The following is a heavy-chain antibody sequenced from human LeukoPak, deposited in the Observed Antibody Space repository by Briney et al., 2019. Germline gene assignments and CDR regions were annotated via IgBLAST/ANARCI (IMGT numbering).Heavy chain of an antibody. Sequence: GGSLRLSCAVSGFPFSSWWMTWVRQAPGKGLEWVANIKQDGSEKNYVDSVRGRFTISRDNAKNSLDLQMNRLRAEATAVYYGATLADYLSDYCGPGTPVSVSS. V-gene: IGHV3-7*01. J-gene: IGHJ4*02. CDR2: IKQDGSEK. D-gene: IGHD4-11*01. CDR1: GFPFSSWW. CDR3: ATLADYLSDY.